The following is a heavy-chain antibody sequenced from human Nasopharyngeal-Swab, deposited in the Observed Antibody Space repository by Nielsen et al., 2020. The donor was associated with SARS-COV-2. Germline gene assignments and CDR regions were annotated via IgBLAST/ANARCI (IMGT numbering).Heavy chain of an antibody. CDR1: GGSIRNYY. V-gene: IGHV4-59*01. D-gene: IGHD2-8*01. J-gene: IGHJ4*02. Sequence: GSLRLSCTVSGGSIRNYYWSWIRQPPGKGLEWIGYIYDSGTTSYNPSLKSRVTISGGTSKNQFSLKLISVTAADTAVYYCAKHQGFNDKLLYFAYWGQGTLVTVSS. CDR3: AKHQGFNDKLLYFAY. CDR2: IYDSGTT.